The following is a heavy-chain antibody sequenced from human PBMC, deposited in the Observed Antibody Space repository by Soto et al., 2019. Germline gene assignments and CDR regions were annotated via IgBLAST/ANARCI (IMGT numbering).Heavy chain of an antibody. D-gene: IGHD3-10*01. CDR2: IYYSGST. J-gene: IGHJ4*02. CDR3: ASTIWFGELLTEYYFDY. CDR1: GGSISSYY. V-gene: IGHV4-59*08. Sequence: SETLSLTCTVSGGSISSYYWSWIRQPPGKGLEWIGYIYYSGSTNYNPSIKSRVTISVDTSKNQFSLKLSSVTAADTAVYYCASTIWFGELLTEYYFDYWGQGTLVTVSS.